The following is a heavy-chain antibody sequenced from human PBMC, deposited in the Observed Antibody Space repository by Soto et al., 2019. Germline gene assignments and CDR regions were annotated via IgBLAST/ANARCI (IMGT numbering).Heavy chain of an antibody. CDR1: GFTFSNYW. J-gene: IGHJ3*02. D-gene: IGHD2-15*01. V-gene: IGHV3-74*01. CDR2: INSDGSST. CDR3: ARAHCSGGSCYSADAFDI. Sequence: EVQLVESGGGLVQPGGSLRLSGAASGFTFSNYWMHWVRQAPGKGLVWVSRINSDGSSTTYADSVKGRFTISRDNAKNTLYLHVNSLRAEDTAVYYCARAHCSGGSCYSADAFDIWGQGTMVTVSS.